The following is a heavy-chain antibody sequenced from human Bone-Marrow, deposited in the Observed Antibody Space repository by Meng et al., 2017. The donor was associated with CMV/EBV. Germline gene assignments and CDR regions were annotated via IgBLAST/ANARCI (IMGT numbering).Heavy chain of an antibody. CDR1: GYTFTSYY. V-gene: IGHV1-46*01. Sequence: ASVKVSCKASGYTFTSYYMHWVRQAPGQGLEWMGIINPSGGSTSYAQKFQGRVTMTRNTSISTAYMELSSLRSEDTAVYYCARGTAARISSLYYYYYYGMDVWGQGTTVTVSS. D-gene: IGHD6-6*01. J-gene: IGHJ6*02. CDR2: INPSGGST. CDR3: ARGTAARISSLYYYYYYGMDV.